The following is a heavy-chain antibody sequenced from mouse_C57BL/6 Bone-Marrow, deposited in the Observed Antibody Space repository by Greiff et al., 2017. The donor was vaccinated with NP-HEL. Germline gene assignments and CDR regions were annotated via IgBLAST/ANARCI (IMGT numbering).Heavy chain of an antibody. V-gene: IGHV1-81*01. Sequence: QVQLKESGAELARPGASVKLSCKASGYTFTSYGISWVKQRTGQGLEWIGEIYPRSGNTYYNEKFKGKATLTADKSSSTAYMELRSLTSEDSAVYFCAREGNYYGSSVYYFDDWGQGTTLTVSS. CDR3: AREGNYYGSSVYYFDD. CDR1: GYTFTSYG. CDR2: IYPRSGNT. J-gene: IGHJ2*01. D-gene: IGHD1-1*01.